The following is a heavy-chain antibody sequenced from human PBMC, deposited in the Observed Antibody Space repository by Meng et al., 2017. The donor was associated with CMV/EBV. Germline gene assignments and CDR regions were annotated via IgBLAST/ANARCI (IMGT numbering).Heavy chain of an antibody. CDR2: ISAYYGNT. J-gene: IGHJ6*02. Sequence: ASVKVSCKASGYTFTSYGISWVRQAPGQGLEWMGWISAYYGNTNYAQKLQGRVTMTTDTSTSTAYMEPRSLRSDDTAVYYCARDGGYCSSTSCYTDVYYYYYGMDVWGQGTTVTVSS. CDR3: ARDGGYCSSTSCYTDVYYYYYGMDV. D-gene: IGHD2-2*02. CDR1: GYTFTSYG. V-gene: IGHV1-18*01.